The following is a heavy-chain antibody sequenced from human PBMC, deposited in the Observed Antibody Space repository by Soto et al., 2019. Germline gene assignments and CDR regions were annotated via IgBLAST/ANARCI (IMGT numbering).Heavy chain of an antibody. J-gene: IGHJ4*02. CDR3: ARRKERSGPHYFDY. CDR1: GYTFTTYD. CDR2: MSPHNGNT. Sequence: QVQLVQSGAEVKKPGASVKVSCKASGYTFTTYDIHWVRQATGQGLAWMGWMSPHNGNTGFAQKLRGRVTIDRNTSISTAYMELSGLGSEDTAVYYCARRKERSGPHYFDYWGQGTLVTGSS. V-gene: IGHV1-8*01. D-gene: IGHD6-25*01.